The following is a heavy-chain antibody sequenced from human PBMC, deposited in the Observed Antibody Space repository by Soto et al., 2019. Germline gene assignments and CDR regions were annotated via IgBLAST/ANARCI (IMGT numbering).Heavy chain of an antibody. V-gene: IGHV1-18*01. J-gene: IGHJ4*02. CDR1: GYTFTSYG. CDR3: ARDSARDYYDSSNFDY. Sequence: QVQLVQSGAEVKKPGASVKVSCKASGYTFTSYGISWVRQAPGQGLEWMGWISAYNGNTNYAQKLQGRVTMTTDPSTSRAYMELRSLRSDDTAVYYCARDSARDYYDSSNFDYWGQGSLVTASS. CDR2: ISAYNGNT. D-gene: IGHD3-22*01.